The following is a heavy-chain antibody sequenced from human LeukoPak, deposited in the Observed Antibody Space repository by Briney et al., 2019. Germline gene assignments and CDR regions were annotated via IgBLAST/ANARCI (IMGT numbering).Heavy chain of an antibody. CDR2: IDPDGSDT. J-gene: IGHJ4*02. Sequence: PGGSLRLSCTASGFTFTTYWMHWVRQVPGKGLVWVSLIDPDGSDTRYTGSVKGRFTISRDNAKNTLYLQMNSLRVEDTAVYFCATLSQTLPFGYWGQGTQVTVSS. V-gene: IGHV3-74*01. CDR3: ATLSQTLPFGY. CDR1: GFTFTTYW.